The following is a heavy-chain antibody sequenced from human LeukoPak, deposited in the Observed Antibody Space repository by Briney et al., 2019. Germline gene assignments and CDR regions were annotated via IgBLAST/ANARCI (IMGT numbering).Heavy chain of an antibody. Sequence: ASVKVSCKASGYTFTVYYMHWVRQAPGQGLEWMGWINPNSGGTNYAQKFQGWVAMTRDTSISTAYMELSRLRSDDTAVYYCARPSCSGGSCYGFDYWGQGTLVTVSS. CDR1: GYTFTVYY. D-gene: IGHD2-15*01. CDR3: ARPSCSGGSCYGFDY. J-gene: IGHJ4*02. CDR2: INPNSGGT. V-gene: IGHV1-2*04.